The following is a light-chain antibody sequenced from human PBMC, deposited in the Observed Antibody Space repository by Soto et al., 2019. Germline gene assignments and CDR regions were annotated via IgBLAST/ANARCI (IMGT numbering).Light chain of an antibody. CDR2: KAS. V-gene: IGKV1-5*03. Sequence: DIQMTQSPYNLSASVGDRVTITCRASQRISNWLAWYQQKPGKAPKLLMYKASSLESRVPSRFSGSGSGTEFTLTISSLQPDDFATYYCQHYNSNPYTFGQGPKVDIK. CDR1: QRISNW. J-gene: IGKJ1*01. CDR3: QHYNSNPYT.